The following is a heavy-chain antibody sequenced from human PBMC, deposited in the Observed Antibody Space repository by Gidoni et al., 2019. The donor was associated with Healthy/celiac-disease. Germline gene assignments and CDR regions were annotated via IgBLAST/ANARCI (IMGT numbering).Heavy chain of an antibody. J-gene: IGHJ3*02. Sequence: QVQLQQWGAGLLKPSETLSLTCAVYGGSFSGYYWSWIRQPPGKGLEWIGEINHSGSTNYNPSLKSRVTISVDTSKNQFSLKLSSVTAADTAVYYCARSRGYYYDSSGYSGNAFDIWGQGTMVTVSS. V-gene: IGHV4-34*01. CDR1: GGSFSGYY. D-gene: IGHD3-22*01. CDR2: INHSGST. CDR3: ARSRGYYYDSSGYSGNAFDI.